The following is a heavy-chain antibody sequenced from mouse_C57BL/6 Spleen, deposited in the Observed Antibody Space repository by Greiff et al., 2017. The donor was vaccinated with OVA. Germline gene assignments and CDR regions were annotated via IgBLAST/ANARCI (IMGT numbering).Heavy chain of an antibody. V-gene: IGHV3-6*01. Sequence: EVQLVESGPGLVKPSQSLSLTCSVTGYSITSGYYWNWIRQFPGNKLEWMGYISYDGSNNYNPSLKNRISITRDTSKNQFFLKLNSVTTEDTATYYCARDRSSSGPFDYWGQGTTLTVSS. D-gene: IGHD3-2*02. CDR1: GYSITSGYY. CDR2: ISYDGSN. CDR3: ARDRSSSGPFDY. J-gene: IGHJ2*01.